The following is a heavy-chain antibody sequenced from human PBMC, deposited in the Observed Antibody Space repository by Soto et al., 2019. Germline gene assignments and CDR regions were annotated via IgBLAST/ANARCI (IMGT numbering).Heavy chain of an antibody. CDR2: IYYSGST. CDR1: GGSISSSSYY. CDR3: ARVSWREKYGMDV. J-gene: IGHJ6*02. Sequence: SETLSLTCTVSGGSISSSSYYWGWIRQPPGKGLEWIGSIYYSGSTYYNPSLKSRVTISRDNAKNSLYLQMNRLRAEDTAVYYCARVSWREKYGMDVWGQGTTVTVS. V-gene: IGHV4-39*07.